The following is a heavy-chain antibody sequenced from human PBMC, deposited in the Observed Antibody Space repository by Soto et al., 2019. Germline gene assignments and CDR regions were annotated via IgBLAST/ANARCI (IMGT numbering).Heavy chain of an antibody. J-gene: IGHJ4*02. Sequence: LRLSCAASGFTFDDYAMHWVRQGPGKGLEWVSGISWNSDMITYADSVKGRFTVSRDNAKNSLDLEMNSLRVEDTALYYCVKDTYILVGATHLDSWGQGTLVTVSS. CDR2: ISWNSDMI. V-gene: IGHV3-9*01. CDR3: VKDTYILVGATHLDS. CDR1: GFTFDDYA. D-gene: IGHD1-26*01.